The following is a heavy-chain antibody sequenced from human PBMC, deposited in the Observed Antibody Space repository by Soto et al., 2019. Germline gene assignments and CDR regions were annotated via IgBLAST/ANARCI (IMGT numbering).Heavy chain of an antibody. CDR3: AXDRDVVAARTPGGVNWFDP. Sequence: PSETLSLTCAVFGGSISSSYWLSWFLQPPVNGLDLIGEIYHTGSTNYNPSLKSRVTISLDKSKSHFSLTLTSLTASYTAVYYCAXDRDVVAARTPGGVNWFDPWGQGTLVTVS. CDR1: GGSISSSYW. D-gene: IGHD5-12*01. CDR2: IYHTGST. V-gene: IGHV4-4*02. J-gene: IGHJ5*02.